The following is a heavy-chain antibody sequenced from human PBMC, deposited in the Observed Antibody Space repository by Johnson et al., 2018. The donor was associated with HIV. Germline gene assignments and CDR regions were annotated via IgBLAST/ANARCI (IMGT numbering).Heavy chain of an antibody. Sequence: QVQLVESGGGVVQPGGSLRLSCAASGFTVSSNYMSWVRQAPGKGLEWVAVISYDGSNKYYADSVKGRFTISRDNSKNTLYLQMNSLRAEDTAVYYCARDRGYYDSSGGDAFDMWGQGTMVTVSS. V-gene: IGHV3-30*03. CDR1: GFTVSSNY. D-gene: IGHD3-22*01. CDR3: ARDRGYYDSSGGDAFDM. J-gene: IGHJ3*02. CDR2: ISYDGSNK.